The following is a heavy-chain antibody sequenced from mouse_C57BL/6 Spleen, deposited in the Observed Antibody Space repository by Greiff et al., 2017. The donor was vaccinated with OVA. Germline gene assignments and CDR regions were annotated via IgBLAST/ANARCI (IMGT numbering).Heavy chain of an antibody. CDR2: ISYDGSN. V-gene: IGHV3-6*01. CDR3: ARGGSAWFAY. Sequence: DVKLQESGPGLVKPSQSLSLTCSVTGYSITSGYYWNWIRQFPGNKLEWMGYISYDGSNNYNPSLKNRISITRDTSKNQFFLKLNSVTTEDTATYYCARGGSAWFAYWGQGTLVTVSA. CDR1: GYSITSGYY. J-gene: IGHJ3*01.